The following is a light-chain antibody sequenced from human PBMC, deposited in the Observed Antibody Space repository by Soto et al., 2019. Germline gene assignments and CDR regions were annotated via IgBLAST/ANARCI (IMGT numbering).Light chain of an antibody. CDR1: SSNIGAGYD. CDR3: QSYDRSLSGWV. V-gene: IGLV1-40*01. Sequence: QSVLTQPPSVSVAPGQRVTISCTGSSSNIGAGYDVHWYRHLPGTAPKLLIYGNSNRPSGVPDRFSGSKSGTSASLAISGLQAEDEADYYCQSYDRSLSGWVFGGGTKLTVL. CDR2: GNS. J-gene: IGLJ3*02.